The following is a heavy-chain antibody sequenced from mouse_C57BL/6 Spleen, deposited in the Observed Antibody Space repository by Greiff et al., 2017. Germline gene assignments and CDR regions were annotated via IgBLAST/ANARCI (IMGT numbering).Heavy chain of an antibody. CDR2: IYPGDGDT. Sequence: QVQLQQSGPELVKPGASVKISCKASGYAFSSSWMNWVKQRPGKGLEWIGRIYPGDGDTNYNGKFKGKATLTADKSSSTAYMQLSSLTSEDSAVYFCARSGGSNSFDYWGQGTTRTVSS. V-gene: IGHV1-82*01. CDR3: ARSGGSNSFDY. CDR1: GYAFSSSW. J-gene: IGHJ2*01. D-gene: IGHD1-1*02.